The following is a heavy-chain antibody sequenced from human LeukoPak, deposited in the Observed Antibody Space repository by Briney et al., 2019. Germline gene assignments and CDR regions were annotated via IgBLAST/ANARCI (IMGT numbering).Heavy chain of an antibody. J-gene: IGHJ5*02. V-gene: IGHV4-39*01. Sequence: GSLRLSCAASGFTFSDYYWGWIRQPPGKGLEWIGSIYYSGSTYYNPSLKSRVTISVDTSKNQFSLKLSSVTAADTAVYYCARLAVAGSNWFDPWGQGTLVTVSS. CDR3: ARLAVAGSNWFDP. CDR2: IYYSGST. D-gene: IGHD6-19*01. CDR1: GFTFSDYY.